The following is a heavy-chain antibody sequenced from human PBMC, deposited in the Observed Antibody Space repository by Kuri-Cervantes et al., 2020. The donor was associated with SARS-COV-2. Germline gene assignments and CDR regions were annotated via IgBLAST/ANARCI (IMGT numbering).Heavy chain of an antibody. CDR3: SKGFYGDYVGPGAFDI. J-gene: IGHJ3*02. V-gene: IGHV3-23*01. Sequence: GEALKISCAASGITFSSYAMSWVRQAPGKGLEWVSAISGSGGSTYYADPVKGRFTISRDNSKNTLYLQMNSLRAEDTAVYYCSKGFYGDYVGPGAFDIWGQGTMVTVSS. CDR2: ISGSGGST. CDR1: GITFSSYA. D-gene: IGHD4-17*01.